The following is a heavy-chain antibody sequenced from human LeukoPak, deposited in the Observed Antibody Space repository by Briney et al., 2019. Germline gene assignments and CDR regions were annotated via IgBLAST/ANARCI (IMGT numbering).Heavy chain of an antibody. D-gene: IGHD1-26*01. Sequence: GGSLRLSCAASGFTFSTYWMSWVRQAPGKGLEWVATIKEDGSEKYYADSVKGRFIISRDNSKNSLNLQMSSLRGEDTAVYYCARDRGSQPFIDYWGQGTLVTVSS. CDR3: ARDRGSQPFIDY. CDR2: IKEDGSEK. CDR1: GFTFSTYW. J-gene: IGHJ4*02. V-gene: IGHV3-7*01.